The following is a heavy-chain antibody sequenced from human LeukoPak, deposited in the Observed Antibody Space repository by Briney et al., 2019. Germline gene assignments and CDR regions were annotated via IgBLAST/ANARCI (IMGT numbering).Heavy chain of an antibody. CDR1: GFPFSSYE. V-gene: IGHV3-48*03. CDR2: ISSSGSTI. CDR3: ARDKGSGYYFDY. J-gene: IGHJ4*02. D-gene: IGHD3-22*01. Sequence: GGPLSLSWAASGFPFSSYELSCVGQAPGRGLEGVSYISSSGSTIYYADSVKGRFTISRDNAKNSLYLQMNSLRAEDTAVYNCARDKGSGYYFDYWGQRTLVTVSS.